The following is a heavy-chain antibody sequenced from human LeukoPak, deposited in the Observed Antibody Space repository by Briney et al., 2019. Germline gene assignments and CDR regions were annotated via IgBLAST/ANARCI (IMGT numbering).Heavy chain of an antibody. CDR1: GGSFSGYN. D-gene: IGHD6-13*01. V-gene: IGHV4-34*01. CDR2: INHSGST. Sequence: SETLSLTCAVYGGSFSGYNWSWIRQPPGKGLEWIGEINHSGSTIYNPSLKSRVTKLVDTSKNQFSLKLRSVTAADTAVYFCARTRSSWYRGGFDYWGQGTLVTVSS. CDR3: ARTRSSWYRGGFDY. J-gene: IGHJ4*02.